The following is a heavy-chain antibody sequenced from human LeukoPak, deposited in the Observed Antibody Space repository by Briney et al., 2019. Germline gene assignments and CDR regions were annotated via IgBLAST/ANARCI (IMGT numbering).Heavy chain of an antibody. Sequence: SETLSLSCSVSGGSVRSGSYYWAWIRQPPGKGLECIGYIFHNGSTNYNPSLKSRVTISIDPSTNQFSLRLNSVAAADTAVYFCARGGDYIWGTFRPIDYWGQGSLVIVSS. CDR3: ARGGDYIWGTFRPIDY. D-gene: IGHD3-16*02. J-gene: IGHJ4*02. V-gene: IGHV4-61*01. CDR1: GGSVRSGSYY. CDR2: IFHNGST.